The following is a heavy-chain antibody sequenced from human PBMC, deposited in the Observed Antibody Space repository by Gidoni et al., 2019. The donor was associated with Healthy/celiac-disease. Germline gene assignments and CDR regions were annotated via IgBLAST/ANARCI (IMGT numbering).Heavy chain of an antibody. V-gene: IGHV4-34*01. CDR2: INHSGST. CDR1: GGSFSGYY. D-gene: IGHD3-10*01. CDR3: ARGRRLLWFGELLPLGFDP. Sequence: QVQLQQWGAGLLKPSETLSLTCAVYGGSFSGYYWSWIRQPPGKGLEWIGEINHSGSTNYNPSLKSRVTISVDTSKNQFSLKLSSVTAADTAVYYCARGRRLLWFGELLPLGFDPWGQGTLVTVSS. J-gene: IGHJ5*02.